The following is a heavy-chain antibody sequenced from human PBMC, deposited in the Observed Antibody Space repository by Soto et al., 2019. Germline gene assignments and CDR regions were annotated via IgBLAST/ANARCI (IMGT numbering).Heavy chain of an antibody. V-gene: IGHV4-59*01. J-gene: IGHJ4*02. D-gene: IGHD4-17*01. Sequence: SETLSLTCTVSGGSISGYYWSWIRQPPGKGLEWIGYIYDSGSTKYNPSLKSRVTISVDTSKNQFSLKLSSVTAADTAVYYCARPHRSGDYYTFDYWGQGSLVTVSS. CDR1: GGSISGYY. CDR3: ARPHRSGDYYTFDY. CDR2: IYDSGST.